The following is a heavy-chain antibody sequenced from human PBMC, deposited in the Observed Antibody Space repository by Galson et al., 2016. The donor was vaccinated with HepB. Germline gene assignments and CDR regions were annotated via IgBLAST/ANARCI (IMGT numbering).Heavy chain of an antibody. CDR3: ARDKDVGFGRSFDY. D-gene: IGHD3-3*01. Sequence: ETLSLTCAVSGGSISSASWWSWVRQPPGKGLEWIGEISHSGSTNSNPSLKSRVTISVDKSKNQVSLKLSSVTAADTAMYYCARDKDVGFGRSFDYWGQGTLVTVSS. CDR2: ISHSGST. CDR1: GGSISSASW. V-gene: IGHV4-4*02. J-gene: IGHJ4*02.